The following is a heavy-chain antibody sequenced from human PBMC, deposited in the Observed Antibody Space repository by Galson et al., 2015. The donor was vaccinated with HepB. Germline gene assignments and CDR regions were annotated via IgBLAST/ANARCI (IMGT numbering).Heavy chain of an antibody. J-gene: IGHJ4*02. CDR2: ISYHGVDK. V-gene: IGHV3-30-3*01. CDR3: ARELGWSSISCNANYFDF. CDR1: GFNFDIYA. D-gene: IGHD2-2*01. Sequence: SLRLSCAASGFNFDIYAMHWIRQAPGKGLEWVAVISYHGVDKFYADSVKGRFTISRDNSKNTLYLQMTSLRTEDTAVYYCARELGWSSISCNANYFDFWGQGTLVTVPS.